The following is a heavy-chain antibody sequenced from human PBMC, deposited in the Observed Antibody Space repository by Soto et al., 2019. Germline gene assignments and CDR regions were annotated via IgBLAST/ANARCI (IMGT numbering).Heavy chain of an antibody. D-gene: IGHD3-3*01. CDR1: GFTFSGSP. Sequence: EVQLVESGGGLVQPGGSLKLSGEASGFTFSGSPLHWARQASGKGLEWVGLIRSKGNNYATAYGASLKGRFTISRDDSKNTAYLQMNSLNTEDTAVYYCSRQASDFWSGKPQYYMDVWGKGTTVTVSS. J-gene: IGHJ6*03. V-gene: IGHV3-73*01. CDR3: SRQASDFWSGKPQYYMDV. CDR2: IRSKGNNYAT.